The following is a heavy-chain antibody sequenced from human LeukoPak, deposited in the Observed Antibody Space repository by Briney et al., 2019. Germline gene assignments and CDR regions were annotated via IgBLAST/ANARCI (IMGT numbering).Heavy chain of an antibody. Sequence: GAPRQTSCQGSGSPFTNYWSSGVRRLPGKGLKGMGRIDPSHSYTNYNPSFRGHITISADKSSSTAYLHWSSLKASDTAMYFCARQYSGYDYYFDYWGQGILVTVSS. D-gene: IGHD5-12*01. J-gene: IGHJ4*02. CDR3: ARQYSGYDYYFDY. V-gene: IGHV5-10-1*01. CDR1: GSPFTNYW. CDR2: IDPSHSYT.